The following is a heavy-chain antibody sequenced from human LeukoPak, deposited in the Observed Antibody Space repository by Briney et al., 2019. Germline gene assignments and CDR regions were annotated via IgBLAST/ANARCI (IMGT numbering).Heavy chain of an antibody. D-gene: IGHD3-22*01. V-gene: IGHV4-34*01. J-gene: IGHJ6*03. CDR3: ARDCIDSSGYFHYYYYMDV. Sequence: SETLSLTCAVYGGSFSGYYWSWIRQPPGKGLEWIGEINHSGSTNYNPSLKSRVTISVDTSKNQFSLKLSSVTAADTAVYYCARDCIDSSGYFHYYYYMDVWGKGTTVTVSS. CDR1: GGSFSGYY. CDR2: INHSGST.